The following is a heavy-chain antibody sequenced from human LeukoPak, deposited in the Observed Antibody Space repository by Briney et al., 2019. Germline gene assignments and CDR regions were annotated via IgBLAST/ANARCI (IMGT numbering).Heavy chain of an antibody. CDR2: ISAYNGNT. V-gene: IGHV1-18*01. CDR3: ARDSATVTTPYFDY. Sequence: GASVKVSCKASGYTFTSYGISWVRQAPGQGLEWMGWISAYNGNTNYAQKLQGRVTMTTDTSTSAAYMELRSLRSDDTAVYYCARDSATVTTPYFDYWGQGSLVTVSS. CDR1: GYTFTSYG. J-gene: IGHJ4*02. D-gene: IGHD4-17*01.